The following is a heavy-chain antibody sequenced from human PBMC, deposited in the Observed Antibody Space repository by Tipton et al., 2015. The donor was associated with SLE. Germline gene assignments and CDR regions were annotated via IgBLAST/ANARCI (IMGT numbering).Heavy chain of an antibody. D-gene: IGHD6-13*01. J-gene: IGHJ5*02. CDR2: IYYSGST. CDR3: ARAPGYSSSWYNWFDP. CDR1: GGSISSYY. Sequence: TLSLTCTVSGGSISSYYWSWIRQPPGKGLEWIGYIYYSGSTNYNPSLKSRVTISVDTSKNQFSLKLSSVTAADMAVYYCARAPGYSSSWYNWFDPWGQGTLVTVSS. V-gene: IGHV4-59*01.